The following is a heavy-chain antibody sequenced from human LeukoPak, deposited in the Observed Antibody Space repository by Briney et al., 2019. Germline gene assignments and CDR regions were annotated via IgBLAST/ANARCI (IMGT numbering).Heavy chain of an antibody. CDR2: ISYDGSNK. CDR3: ARGVGTVTTFDY. D-gene: IGHD4-17*01. Sequence: GRSLRLSCEASGFTFSSYAMHWVRQAPGKGLEWVAVISYDGSNKYYADSVKGRFTISRDNSKNTLYLQMNSLRAEDTAVYYCARGVGTVTTFDYWGQGTLVTVSS. V-gene: IGHV3-30-3*01. J-gene: IGHJ4*02. CDR1: GFTFSSYA.